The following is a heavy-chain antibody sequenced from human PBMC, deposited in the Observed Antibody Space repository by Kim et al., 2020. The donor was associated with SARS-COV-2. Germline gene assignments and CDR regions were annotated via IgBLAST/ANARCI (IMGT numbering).Heavy chain of an antibody. CDR3: ARRQSRIQLWLMGRYYGMDV. Sequence: SETLSLTCAVYGGSFSGYYWSWIRQPPGKGLEWIGEINHSGSTNYNPSLKSRVTISVDTSKNQFSLKLSSVTAADTAVYYCARRQSRIQLWLMGRYYGMDVGGQGTTVTVSS. D-gene: IGHD5-18*01. CDR2: INHSGST. CDR1: GGSFSGYY. J-gene: IGHJ6*02. V-gene: IGHV4-34*01.